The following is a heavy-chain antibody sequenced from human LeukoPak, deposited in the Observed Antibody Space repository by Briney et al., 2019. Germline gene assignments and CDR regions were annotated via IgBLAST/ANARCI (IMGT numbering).Heavy chain of an antibody. D-gene: IGHD5-18*01. CDR3: ARSYSYGYYYCYGMDV. CDR1: GGSISSGGYY. J-gene: IGHJ6*04. Sequence: SQTLSLTCTVSGGSISSGGYYWSWIRQHPGKGLEWIGYINYSGSTYYNPSLKSRVTISVDTSKNQFSLKLSSVTAADTAVYYCARSYSYGYYYCYGMDVWGKGTTVTVSS. V-gene: IGHV4-31*03. CDR2: INYSGST.